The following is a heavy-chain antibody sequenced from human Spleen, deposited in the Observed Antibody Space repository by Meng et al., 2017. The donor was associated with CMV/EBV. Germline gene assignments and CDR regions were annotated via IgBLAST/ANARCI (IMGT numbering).Heavy chain of an antibody. CDR1: GFTFSSYS. V-gene: IGHV3-21*01. CDR2: ISSSRSYI. CDR3: ARDAEGWFDP. Sequence: GESLKISCAASGFTFSSYSMNWVRQAPGKGLEWVSSISSSRSYIYYADSVKGRFTISRDNAKNSLYLQMNSLRAEDTAVYYCARDAEGWFDPWGQGTLVTVSS. J-gene: IGHJ5*02.